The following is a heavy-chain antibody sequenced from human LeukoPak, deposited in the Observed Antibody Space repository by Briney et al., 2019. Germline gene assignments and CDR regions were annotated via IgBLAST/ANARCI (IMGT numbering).Heavy chain of an antibody. V-gene: IGHV3-30*02. CDR1: GFTFSSYG. CDR2: IRYDGSNK. CDR3: AKDGYCSSTSCALPQIDNYYYMDV. J-gene: IGHJ6*03. Sequence: PGGSLRLSCAASGFTFSSYGMHWVRQAPGKGLEWVAFIRYDGSNKYYADSVKGRFTISRDNSKNTLYLQMNSLRAEDMAVYYCAKDGYCSSTSCALPQIDNYYYMDVWGKGTTVTVSS. D-gene: IGHD2-2*03.